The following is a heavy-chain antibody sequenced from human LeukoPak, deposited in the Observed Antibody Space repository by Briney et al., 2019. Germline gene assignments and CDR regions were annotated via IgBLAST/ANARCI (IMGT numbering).Heavy chain of an antibody. D-gene: IGHD5-12*01. V-gene: IGHV4-59*01. J-gene: IGHJ3*02. CDR2: IYYSGNT. CDR1: GGSISSSY. Sequence: TSSETLSLTCTVSGGSISSSYWSWIRQPPGKGLEWIGYIYYSGNTNYNPSLKSRVTISVDTSKNQFSLKLTSVTAADTAVYYCARWGWLRPSDAFDIWGQGTMVTVSS. CDR3: ARWGWLRPSDAFDI.